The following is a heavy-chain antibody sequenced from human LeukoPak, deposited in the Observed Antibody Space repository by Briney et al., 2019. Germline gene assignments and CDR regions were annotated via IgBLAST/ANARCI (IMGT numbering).Heavy chain of an antibody. CDR3: AIPGYGSGWYYR. CDR1: GYIFTYYY. J-gene: IGHJ4*02. CDR2: INPNICGT. Sequence: ASVKVSCKASGYIFTYYYIHWVRQAPGQGLEWMGWINPNICGTNYAQKFQGSVTMTSDTSMSTAYMELSRLRSDDTAVYYCAIPGYGSGWYYRWGQGSLVTVSS. V-gene: IGHV1-2*02. D-gene: IGHD6-19*01.